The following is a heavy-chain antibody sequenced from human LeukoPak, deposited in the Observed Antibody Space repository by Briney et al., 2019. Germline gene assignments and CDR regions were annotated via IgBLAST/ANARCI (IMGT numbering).Heavy chain of an antibody. V-gene: IGHV3-11*01. CDR2: ISTTGTSM. CDR3: AKGHTYGMI. CDR1: GFTFSDFY. J-gene: IGHJ1*01. D-gene: IGHD5-18*01. Sequence: GGSLRLSCAASGFTFSDFYMSWLRQTPGKGLEWVSYISTTGTSMDYADSVKGRFTISRDNAKDSLYLQMNNLGAEDTAVYYCAKGHTYGMIWGQGTLVTVSS.